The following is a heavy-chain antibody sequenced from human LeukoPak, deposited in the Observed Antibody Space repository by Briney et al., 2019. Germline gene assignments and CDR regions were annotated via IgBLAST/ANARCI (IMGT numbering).Heavy chain of an antibody. CDR2: IWYDGSKK. D-gene: IGHD3-10*01. CDR3: ARGSFGIDY. V-gene: IGHV3-33*01. CDR1: GFRFNGYG. Sequence: GRSLRLSCAASGFRFNGYGMHWVRQAPGKGLEWVAIIWYDGSKKYYAGSVKGRFTISRDSSKNTLYLQMNSLRAEDTATYYCARGSFGIDYWGQGTLVTVSS. J-gene: IGHJ4*02.